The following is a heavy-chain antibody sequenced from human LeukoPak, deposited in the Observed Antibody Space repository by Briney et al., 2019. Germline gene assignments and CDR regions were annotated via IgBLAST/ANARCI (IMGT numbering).Heavy chain of an antibody. CDR1: GGSISSYY. CDR2: IYYSGST. V-gene: IGHV4-59*08. J-gene: IGHJ6*02. CDR3: ARERGYSYGSGMDV. D-gene: IGHD5-18*01. Sequence: PSETLSLTCTVSGGSISSYYWSWIRQRPRKGLEWIGYIYYSGSTNYNPSLKSRVTISVDTSKHQFSLKLSSVTAADTAVYYCARERGYSYGSGMDVWGQGTTVTVSS.